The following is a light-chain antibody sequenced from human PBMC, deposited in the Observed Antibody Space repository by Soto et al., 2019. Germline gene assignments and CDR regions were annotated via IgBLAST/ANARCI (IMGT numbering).Light chain of an antibody. Sequence: QCVMTQAASASRSPRHAVTISCTGTSSDIGGYNYVSWYQQHPGKAPKLMIYEVFKRPSGVPDRFSGSKSGNTASLTVSGLQTEDEADYYCSSYAGSNNFDVFGTGTKVTVL. CDR1: SSDIGGYNY. V-gene: IGLV2-8*02. J-gene: IGLJ1*01. CDR2: EVF. CDR3: SSYAGSNNFDV.